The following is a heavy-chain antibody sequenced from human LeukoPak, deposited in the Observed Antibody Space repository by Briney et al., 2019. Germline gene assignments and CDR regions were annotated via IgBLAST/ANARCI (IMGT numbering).Heavy chain of an antibody. V-gene: IGHV1-18*01. Sequence: GASVKVSCKASGYTFTNYGISWVRQAPGQGLEWMGWISAYNGNTNYAEMLQGRVTMTTDTSTSTAYMELRSLRPDDTAVYYCARDGREITFGGVIVIGYWGQGTLVTVSS. CDR2: ISAYNGNT. CDR3: ARDGREITFGGVIVIGY. CDR1: GYTFTNYG. D-gene: IGHD3-16*02. J-gene: IGHJ4*02.